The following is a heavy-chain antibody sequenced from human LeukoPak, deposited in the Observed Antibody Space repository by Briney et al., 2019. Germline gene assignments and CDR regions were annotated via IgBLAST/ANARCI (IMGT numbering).Heavy chain of an antibody. Sequence: SETLSLTCTVSGGSISNYYWSWIRQPPGKGLEWIGYIYYSGSTNYNPSLKSRVTISVDTSKNQFSLKLSSVTVADTAVYYCARVGGTNYYYYVMDVWGQGTTVTVSS. CDR3: ARVGGTNYYYYVMDV. D-gene: IGHD1-26*01. CDR1: GGSISNYY. CDR2: IYYSGST. V-gene: IGHV4-59*01. J-gene: IGHJ6*02.